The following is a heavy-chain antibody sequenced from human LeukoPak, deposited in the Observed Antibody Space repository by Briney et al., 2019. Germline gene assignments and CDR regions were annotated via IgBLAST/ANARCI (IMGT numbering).Heavy chain of an antibody. D-gene: IGHD2-2*01. CDR1: GYNFSNNW. J-gene: IGHJ4*02. Sequence: GESLKISSKGSGYNFSNNWIGWVRQMPGKGLEWMGIIYPGDSDTRYSPSFQGQVTISADKSVSTAYLQWNSLKASDTAMYYCARLRYATASGVDYWGQGTLVTVSS. V-gene: IGHV5-51*01. CDR3: ARLRYATASGVDY. CDR2: IYPGDSDT.